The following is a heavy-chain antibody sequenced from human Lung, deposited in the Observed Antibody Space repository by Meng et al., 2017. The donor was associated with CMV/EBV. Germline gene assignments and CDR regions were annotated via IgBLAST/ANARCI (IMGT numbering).Heavy chain of an antibody. CDR1: GGFISNYY. D-gene: IGHD3-16*01. J-gene: IGHJ4*02. V-gene: IGHV4-59*12. CDR3: ARDRRGSYVTGWGY. Sequence: SXTXSLXCTVSGGFISNYYWSWIRQPPGKRLEWIGYIYDSGTNYNPSLKSRVTISIDTSKNRFSLKLSSVTAADTAVYYCARDRRGSYVTGWGYLGKGTLVTVSS. CDR2: IYDSGT.